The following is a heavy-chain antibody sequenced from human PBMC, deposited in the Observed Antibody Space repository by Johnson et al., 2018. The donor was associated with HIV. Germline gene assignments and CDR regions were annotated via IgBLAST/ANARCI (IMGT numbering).Heavy chain of an antibody. CDR3: ARERIGYSSSGDAFDL. CDR2: ISYAGSNT. Sequence: QVQLVESGGGVVQPGRSLRLSCAASGFTFSSYGMHWVRQAPGKGLEWVAVISYAGSNTYYADSVKGRFTISRDNSKNTLYLQMNSQRAEDTAVYYCARERIGYSSSGDAFDLWGQETVVTVAS. CDR1: GFTFSSYG. J-gene: IGHJ3*01. D-gene: IGHD2-2*01. V-gene: IGHV3-30*03.